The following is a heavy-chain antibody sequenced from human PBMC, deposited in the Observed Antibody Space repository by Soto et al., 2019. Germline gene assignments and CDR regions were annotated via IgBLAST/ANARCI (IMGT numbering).Heavy chain of an antibody. V-gene: IGHV4-4*02. CDR1: SGSISSSNW. Sequence: SETLSLTCAVSSGSISSSNWWSWVRQPPGKGLEWIGEIYHSGSTNYNPSLKSRVTISVDKSKNQFSLKLSSVTAADTAVYYCARVGGYDILTGASGNWFDPWGQGTLVTVSS. CDR3: ARVGGYDILTGASGNWFDP. CDR2: IYHSGST. D-gene: IGHD3-9*01. J-gene: IGHJ5*02.